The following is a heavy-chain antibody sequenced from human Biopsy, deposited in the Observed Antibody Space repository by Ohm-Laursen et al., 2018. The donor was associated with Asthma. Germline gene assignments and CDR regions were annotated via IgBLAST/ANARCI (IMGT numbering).Heavy chain of an antibody. J-gene: IGHJ4*02. CDR3: ASDFPKDYVRYNFQF. D-gene: IGHD4-17*01. CDR1: GYSLTDLS. Sequence: SSVKVSCKISGYSLTDLSMHWVRQAPGQGLEWMGGHDHEEGGTVNARRFQGRVTMTDDTSTDTAYMELSSLSSDDTAVYYCASDFPKDYVRYNFQFWGQGTLVTVSS. V-gene: IGHV1-24*01. CDR2: HDHEEGGT.